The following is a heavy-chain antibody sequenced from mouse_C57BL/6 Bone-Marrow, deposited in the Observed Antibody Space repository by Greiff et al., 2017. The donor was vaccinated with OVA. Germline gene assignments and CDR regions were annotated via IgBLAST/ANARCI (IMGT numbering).Heavy chain of an antibody. Sequence: QVQLKESGAELARPGASVKMSCKASGYTFTSYTMHWVKQRPGQGLEWIGYINPSSGYTKYNQKFKDKATLTADKSSSTAYMQLSSLTSEDSAVYYCARRYDYDGYYYAMDYWGQGTSVTVSS. CDR1: GYTFTSYT. D-gene: IGHD2-4*01. CDR3: ARRYDYDGYYYAMDY. J-gene: IGHJ4*01. V-gene: IGHV1-4*01. CDR2: INPSSGYT.